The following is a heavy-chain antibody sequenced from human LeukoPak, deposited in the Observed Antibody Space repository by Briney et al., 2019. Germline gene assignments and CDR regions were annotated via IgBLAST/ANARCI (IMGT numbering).Heavy chain of an antibody. D-gene: IGHD4-11*01. Sequence: PGGSLRLSCAASGFTFNNYAMSWVRQAPGKGLEWVSGISGSGGSTNYADSVKGRFTISRDNSKNTLYLHLNSLGAEDTAVYYCAKVAPYGNYVFDYWGQGILVTVSS. CDR3: AKVAPYGNYVFDY. CDR2: ISGSGGST. CDR1: GFTFNNYA. J-gene: IGHJ4*02. V-gene: IGHV3-23*01.